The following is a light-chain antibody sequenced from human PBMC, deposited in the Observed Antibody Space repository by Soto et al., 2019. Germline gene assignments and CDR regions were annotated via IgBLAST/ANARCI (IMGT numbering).Light chain of an antibody. CDR2: DAS. CDR3: QHYGGMWA. Sequence: IQMTQSPSTLSASVGDRVTISCRASQSITNRLAWYQQKPGKAPKVLIYDASNLESGVPSRFSGSGSGTEFILTISSLQPDDFATYWCQHYGGMWAFGQGTKLEIK. J-gene: IGKJ1*01. CDR1: QSITNR. V-gene: IGKV1-5*01.